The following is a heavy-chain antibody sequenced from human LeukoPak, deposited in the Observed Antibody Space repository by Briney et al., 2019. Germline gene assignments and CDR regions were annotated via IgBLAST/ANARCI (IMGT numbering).Heavy chain of an antibody. J-gene: IGHJ6*03. CDR3: ARRSQHYDILTGYYYYYMDV. Sequence: GGSLRLSCAASGFTFSSYGMHWVRQAPGKGLEWVAFIRYDGSNKYYADSVKGRFTISRDNAKNSLYLQMNSLRAEDTAVYYCARRSQHYDILTGYYYYYMDVWGKGTTVTVSS. V-gene: IGHV3-30*02. CDR2: IRYDGSNK. CDR1: GFTFSSYG. D-gene: IGHD3-9*01.